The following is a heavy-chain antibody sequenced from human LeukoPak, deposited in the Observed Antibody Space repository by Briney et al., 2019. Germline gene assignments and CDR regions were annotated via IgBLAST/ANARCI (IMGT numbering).Heavy chain of an antibody. CDR1: SGSIRSSSYY. CDR2: IYHSGST. D-gene: IGHD3-10*01. Sequence: PSETLSLTCTVSSGSIRSSSYYWGWIRQPPGKGREWIGSIYHSGSTYYNPSLKSRVTISVDTSKNQFSLKLSSVTAADTAVYYSARPSLWFGELTGAFDIWGQGTMVTVSS. V-gene: IGHV4-39*07. CDR3: ARPSLWFGELTGAFDI. J-gene: IGHJ3*02.